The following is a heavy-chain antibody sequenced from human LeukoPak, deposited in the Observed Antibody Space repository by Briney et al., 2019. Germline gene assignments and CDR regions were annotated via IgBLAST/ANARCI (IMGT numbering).Heavy chain of an antibody. Sequence: GGSLRLSCAASGFTFTSYSMNWVHQAPGKEPEWVSSVSSSSDYIYYADSVKGRFTISRDNAKNSLYLQMNSLRAEDTAVYYCARDIVGATGDAFDIWGQGTMVTVSS. D-gene: IGHD1-26*01. CDR3: ARDIVGATGDAFDI. J-gene: IGHJ3*02. CDR1: GFTFTSYS. V-gene: IGHV3-21*01. CDR2: VSSSSDYI.